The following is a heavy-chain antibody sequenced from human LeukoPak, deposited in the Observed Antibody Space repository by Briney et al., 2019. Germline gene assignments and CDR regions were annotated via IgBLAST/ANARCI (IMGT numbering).Heavy chain of an antibody. V-gene: IGHV3-48*01. CDR3: ARATYRYCYYMDV. J-gene: IGHJ6*03. Sequence: GGSLRLSCAASGFTFSSYSMNWVRQAPGKGLEWVSYISSSSSTIYYADSVKGRFTISRDNAKNSLYLQMNSLRAEDTAVYYCARATYRYCYYMDVWGKGTTVTVSS. CDR1: GFTFSSYS. CDR2: ISSSSSTI.